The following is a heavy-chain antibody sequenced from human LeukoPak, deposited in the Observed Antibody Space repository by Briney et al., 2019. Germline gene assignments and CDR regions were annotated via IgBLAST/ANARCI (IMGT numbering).Heavy chain of an antibody. CDR2: IYYSGST. Sequence: SETLSLTCTVSGGSISSSSYYWGWIRQPPGKGLEWIGSIYYSGSTYYNPSLKSRVTISVDTSKNQFSLKLGSVTAADTAVYYCANTPRDYYDSSGYYDYWGQGTLVTVSS. CDR3: ANTPRDYYDSSGYYDY. V-gene: IGHV4-39*01. CDR1: GGSISSSSYY. J-gene: IGHJ4*02. D-gene: IGHD3-22*01.